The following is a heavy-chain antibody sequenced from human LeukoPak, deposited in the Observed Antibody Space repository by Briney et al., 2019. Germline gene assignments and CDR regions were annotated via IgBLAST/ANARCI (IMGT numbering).Heavy chain of an antibody. CDR2: IVVGSGNT. CDR1: GFTFTSSA. V-gene: IGHV1-58*01. Sequence: SVKVSCKASGFTFTSSAVQWVRQARGQRLEWIGWIVVGSGNTNYAQKFQERVTITRDMSTSTAYMELSSLRSEDTAVYYCAADGEAHDAFDIWGQGTMVTASS. J-gene: IGHJ3*02. CDR3: AADGEAHDAFDI.